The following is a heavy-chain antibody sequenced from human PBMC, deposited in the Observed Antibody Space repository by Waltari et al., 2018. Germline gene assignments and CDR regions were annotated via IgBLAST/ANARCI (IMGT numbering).Heavy chain of an antibody. CDR3: ARGRGHGGFYYGGSTHYYGMDV. Sequence: QVQLQQWGAGLLKPSETLSLPCAVYGGSFSGYYWSWIRPPPGQGLEWMWEINHSGSTNYNPSHRRRVTISVDTSKNQFSLKLGSVTAADTAVYYCARGRGHGGFYYGGSTHYYGMDVWGQGTTVTVSS. D-gene: IGHD3-10*01. J-gene: IGHJ6*02. CDR2: INHSGST. CDR1: GGSFSGYY. V-gene: IGHV4-34*01.